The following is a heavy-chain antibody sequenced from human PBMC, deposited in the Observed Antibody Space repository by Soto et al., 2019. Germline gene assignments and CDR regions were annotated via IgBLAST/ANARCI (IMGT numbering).Heavy chain of an antibody. CDR3: ARGEYYYDSSGFPYFQH. V-gene: IGHV2-5*02. J-gene: IGHJ1*01. Sequence: QITLKESGPTLVKPTQTLTLTCTFSGFSLSTSGVGVGWIRQPPGKALEWLALIYWDDDKRYSPSLKSRLTITKDNSKNQVVLTMTNMDPVDTATYYCARGEYYYDSSGFPYFQHWGQGTLVTVSS. D-gene: IGHD3-22*01. CDR2: IYWDDDK. CDR1: GFSLSTSGVG.